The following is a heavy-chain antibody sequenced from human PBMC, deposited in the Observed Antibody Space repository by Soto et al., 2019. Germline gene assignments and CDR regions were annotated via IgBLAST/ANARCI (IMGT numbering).Heavy chain of an antibody. Sequence: EVQLVESGGGLVQPGRSLRLSCAAYGFTFDDYGMHWVRQAPGKGLEWVSGISWNSGSVGYADSVKGRFIISRDNGKKSLYLQMNNLRTEDTALYYCAKTLDSSNGWSNLPLDYWGPGTLVTVSS. D-gene: IGHD6-19*01. J-gene: IGHJ4*02. CDR3: AKTLDSSNGWSNLPLDY. CDR2: ISWNSGSV. CDR1: GFTFDDYG. V-gene: IGHV3-9*01.